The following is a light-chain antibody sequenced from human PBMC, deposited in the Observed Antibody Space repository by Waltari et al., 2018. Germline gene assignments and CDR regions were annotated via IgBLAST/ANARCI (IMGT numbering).Light chain of an antibody. CDR2: GAS. CDR3: QQYKIWPSYT. CDR1: QSISSS. V-gene: IGKV3-15*01. Sequence: EILMTQSPATLSVSPGERATPSCRASQSISSSLAWYQHKPGQAPRLLIYGASTRATGIPARFSGRGSETDFTLTITSLQSEDFAVYYCQQYKIWPSYTFGQGTKLDI. J-gene: IGKJ2*01.